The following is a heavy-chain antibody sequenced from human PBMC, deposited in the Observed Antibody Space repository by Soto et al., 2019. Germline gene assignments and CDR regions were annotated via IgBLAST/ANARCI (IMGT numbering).Heavy chain of an antibody. CDR3: ATLTKYDILTGFYPC. J-gene: IGHJ4*02. CDR1: GFTVNSNY. D-gene: IGHD3-9*01. CDR2: IYSDGST. Sequence: EVQLVESGGGLVQPGGSLRLSCAASGFTVNSNYMRWVRQAPGKGLEWVSVIYSDGSTYYADSVKGRFLISRDNSNNTLYFQMNSLRAEDTAVYYCATLTKYDILTGFYPCWGQGTLVTVSS. V-gene: IGHV3-66*01.